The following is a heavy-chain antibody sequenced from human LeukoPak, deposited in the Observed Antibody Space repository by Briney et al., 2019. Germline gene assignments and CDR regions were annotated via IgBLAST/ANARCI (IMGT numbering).Heavy chain of an antibody. V-gene: IGHV1-2*02. CDR3: ARRHITGTTIDY. Sequence: GSSVKVSCKASGGTFSSYAITWVRQAPGQGLEWMGWINPNSGGTNYAQKFQGRVTMTRDTSISTAYMELSRLRSDDTAVYYCARRHITGTTIDYWGQGTLVTVSS. CDR2: INPNSGGT. CDR1: GGTFSSYA. D-gene: IGHD1-7*01. J-gene: IGHJ4*02.